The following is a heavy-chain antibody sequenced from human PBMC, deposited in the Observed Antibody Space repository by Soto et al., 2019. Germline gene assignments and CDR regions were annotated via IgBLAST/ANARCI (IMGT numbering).Heavy chain of an antibody. CDR2: ISYDGSNK. D-gene: IGHD5-18*01. V-gene: IGHV3-30*18. CDR1: GFTFYIYG. J-gene: IGHJ6*02. CDR3: AKDAGVQLWLRTYYYYGMDV. Sequence: WCSLKLSCAASGFTFYIYGMHGVRQAPGKGLEWVAVISYDGSNKYYADSVKGRFTISRDNSRNTLYLQMNSLRAEDTAVYYCAKDAGVQLWLRTYYYYGMDVWGQGTTVTVSS.